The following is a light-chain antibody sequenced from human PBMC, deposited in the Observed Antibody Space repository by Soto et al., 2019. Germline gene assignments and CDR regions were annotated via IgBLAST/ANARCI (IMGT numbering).Light chain of an antibody. CDR3: QQYNNWPRT. V-gene: IGKV3D-15*01. CDR1: QSVSNN. CDR2: GAS. Sequence: EIVLTQSPGTLSLSPWERATLSCRASQSVSNNYLAWYQQKPGQAPRLLIYGASNRATGISARFSGSGSGTEFTLTISSLQSEDFAVYYCQQYNNWPRTFGQGTKVDI. J-gene: IGKJ1*01.